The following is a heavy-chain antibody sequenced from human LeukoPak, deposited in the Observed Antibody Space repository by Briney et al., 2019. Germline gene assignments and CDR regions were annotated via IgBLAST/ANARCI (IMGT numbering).Heavy chain of an antibody. CDR1: GFPFSSYA. J-gene: IGHJ3*02. V-gene: IGHV3-23*01. Sequence: GGSLRLSCAASGFPFSSYAMSWVRQAPGKGLEWVSTISNSDDSTYYADSVKGRFTISRDNSKNTLYLQMNSLRAEDTAVYYCARGEDAFDIWGQGTMVTVSS. CDR2: ISNSDDST. CDR3: ARGEDAFDI.